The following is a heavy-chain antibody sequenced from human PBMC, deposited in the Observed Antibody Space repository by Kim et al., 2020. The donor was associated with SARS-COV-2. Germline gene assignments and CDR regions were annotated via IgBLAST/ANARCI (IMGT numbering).Heavy chain of an antibody. Sequence: GGSLRLSCAASGFMFSSYAMSWVRQAPGKGLEWVSTISGSGGSTYYADSAKGRLTISRDNSKNTLDLLMNSLRAEETAVYYCAKGGGVGFAPFDYWGQGTLVTVSS. CDR1: GFMFSSYA. CDR2: ISGSGGST. CDR3: AKGGGVGFAPFDY. V-gene: IGHV3-23*01. J-gene: IGHJ4*02. D-gene: IGHD1-26*01.